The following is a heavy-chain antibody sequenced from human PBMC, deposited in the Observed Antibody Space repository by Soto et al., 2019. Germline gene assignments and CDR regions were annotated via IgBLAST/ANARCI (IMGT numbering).Heavy chain of an antibody. V-gene: IGHV4-4*07. CDR3: ARGSSRSDY. CDR2: SYSGGRN. J-gene: IGHJ4*02. D-gene: IGHD6-13*01. Sequence: SETLSLTCTVSGGSNSSFYWRCIRQPAWKGLDWIGRSYSGGRNNYNPSLKSRVTMSVDTRKNQFSLRLSPVTAADTAMYYCARGSSRSDYGGQGNLVTVSS. CDR1: GGSNSSFY.